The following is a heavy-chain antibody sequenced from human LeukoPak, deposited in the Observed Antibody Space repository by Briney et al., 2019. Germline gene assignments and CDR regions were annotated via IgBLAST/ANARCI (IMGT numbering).Heavy chain of an antibody. CDR3: SRPYYYDSRIDP. CDR2: MYYSGST. CDR1: GGSISSGDYY. Sequence: SETLSLTCTVSGGSISSGDYYWSWIRQPPGKGLEWIAYMYYSGSTYYNPSLKSRVTMSADTSKNQLSLKLSSVTAADTAVYYCSRPYYYDSRIDPWGQGILVTVSS. J-gene: IGHJ5*02. V-gene: IGHV4-30-4*01. D-gene: IGHD3-22*01.